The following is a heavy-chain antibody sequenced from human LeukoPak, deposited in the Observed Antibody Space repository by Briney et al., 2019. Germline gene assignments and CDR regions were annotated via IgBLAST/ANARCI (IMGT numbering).Heavy chain of an antibody. CDR2: ISSSSSTI. Sequence: WGSLRLPCAASGFTFSSYSMNWVRQAPGKGLEWVSYISSSSSTIYYADSVKGRFTISRDNAKNSLYLQMNSLRAEDTAVYYCARHSSWYLVFWGKGTTVTVSS. CDR3: ARHSSWYLVF. J-gene: IGHJ6*04. V-gene: IGHV3-48*01. CDR1: GFTFSSYS. D-gene: IGHD6-13*01.